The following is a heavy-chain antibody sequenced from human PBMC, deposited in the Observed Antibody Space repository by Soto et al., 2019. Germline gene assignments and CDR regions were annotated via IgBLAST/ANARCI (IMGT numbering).Heavy chain of an antibody. D-gene: IGHD5-12*01. Sequence: EMQLVESGGGLVQPGGSLRLSCAASGFTSSEYYVDWVRQAPGKGLEWVARRRDKARSYTTEYAASVKGRFIISRDDSKNSVYLQMSRLQTEDTAVYYCTRSSSGYGNFDYWGQGTLVTVSS. CDR1: GFTSSEYY. CDR3: TRSSSGYGNFDY. J-gene: IGHJ4*02. V-gene: IGHV3-72*01. CDR2: RRDKARSYTT.